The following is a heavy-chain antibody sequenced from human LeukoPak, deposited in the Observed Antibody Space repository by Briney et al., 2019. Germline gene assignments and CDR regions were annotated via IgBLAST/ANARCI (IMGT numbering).Heavy chain of an antibody. CDR2: INHSGST. CDR1: GGSFSGYY. Sequence: SETLSLTCAVYGGSFSGYYWSWLRQPPGKGLEWIGEINHSGSTNYNPSLKSRVTISVDTSKNQFSLKLSSVTAADTAVYYCARVAGGYDIYYYYYYMDVWGKGTTVTVSS. J-gene: IGHJ6*03. D-gene: IGHD5-12*01. CDR3: ARVAGGYDIYYYYYYMDV. V-gene: IGHV4-34*01.